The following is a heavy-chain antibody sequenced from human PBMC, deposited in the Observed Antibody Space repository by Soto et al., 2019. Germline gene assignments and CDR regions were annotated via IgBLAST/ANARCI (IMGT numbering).Heavy chain of an antibody. CDR2: ISYSGSNK. D-gene: IGHD1-7*01. J-gene: IGHJ6*02. CDR3: AKDSRTENWSYVPFSASGMDF. CDR1: GFTVSGYV. Sequence: GGSRGRGWAASGFTVSGYVFHWGRQAPGKGLEWVAVISYSGSNKYYADSVKGRFTISRDNSKNTVYLQMNSLRADDTAMYYCAKDSRTENWSYVPFSASGMDFWGQGTTVTVPS. V-gene: IGHV3-30*18.